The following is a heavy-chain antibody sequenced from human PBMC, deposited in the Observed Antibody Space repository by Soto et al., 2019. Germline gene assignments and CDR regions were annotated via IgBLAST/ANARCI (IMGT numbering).Heavy chain of an antibody. V-gene: IGHV1-18*01. Sequence: QVQLVQTGAEVKKPGASVKVSCKGSVYAFTTYGITWVRQAPGQGLEWMGWISAHNGNTNYAQKLQGRVTVTRDTSTSTAYMELRSLRSDDTAVYYCARGRYGDYWGQGALVTVSS. D-gene: IGHD1-1*01. CDR2: ISAHNGNT. J-gene: IGHJ4*02. CDR1: VYAFTTYG. CDR3: ARGRYGDY.